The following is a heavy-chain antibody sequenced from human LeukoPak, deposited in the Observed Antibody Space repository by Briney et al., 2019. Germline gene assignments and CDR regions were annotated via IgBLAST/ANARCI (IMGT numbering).Heavy chain of an antibody. D-gene: IGHD3-10*01. Sequence: ASVKVSCKASGGTFSSYAISWVRQAPGQGLEWMGGIIPIFGTANYAQKFQGRVTITADKSTSTAYMELSSLRSEDTAVYYCARGTSYKFGEYNWFDPWGQGTLVTVSS. CDR1: GGTFSSYA. CDR2: IIPIFGTA. CDR3: ARGTSYKFGEYNWFDP. V-gene: IGHV1-69*06. J-gene: IGHJ5*02.